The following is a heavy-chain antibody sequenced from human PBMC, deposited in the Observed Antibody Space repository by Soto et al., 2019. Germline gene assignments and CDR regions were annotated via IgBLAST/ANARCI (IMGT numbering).Heavy chain of an antibody. CDR2: INAGNGNT. J-gene: IGHJ1*01. CDR3: AGRGERHFDWLGSTAPAEYFQH. D-gene: IGHD3-9*01. Sequence: QVQLVQSGAEVKKPGASVKVSCKASGYTFTSYAMHWVRQAPGQRLEWMGWINAGNGNTKYSQKFQGRVTITRDTSASTAYMELSSLRSEDTAVYYCAGRGERHFDWLGSTAPAEYFQHWGQGTLVTVSS. V-gene: IGHV1-3*01. CDR1: GYTFTSYA.